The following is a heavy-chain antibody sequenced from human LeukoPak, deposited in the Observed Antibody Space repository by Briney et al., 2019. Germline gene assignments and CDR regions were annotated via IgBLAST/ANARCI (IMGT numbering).Heavy chain of an antibody. CDR3: ARGYSRAAFDI. CDR2: ISGSGTTT. V-gene: IGHV3-23*01. CDR1: GFTFTSHA. J-gene: IGHJ3*02. D-gene: IGHD2-15*01. Sequence: GGSLRLSCAASGFTFTSHAMSWVRQAPGKGLEWVSGISGSGTTTYCADSVKGRFTGSRDNAKNSLLLQMNSLRAEDTALYYCARGYSRAAFDIWGQGTMVTVSS.